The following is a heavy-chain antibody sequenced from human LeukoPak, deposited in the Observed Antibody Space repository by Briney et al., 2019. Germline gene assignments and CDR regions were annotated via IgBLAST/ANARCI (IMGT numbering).Heavy chain of an antibody. D-gene: IGHD2-2*01. CDR3: ARDTAGPDCSNTSCYDSDYDY. CDR2: ISNYNGKT. CDR1: GYRFTNYG. Sequence: GASVKVSCKASGYRFTNYGISWVRQASGQGLEWMGWISNYNGKTYYAQKLQGRVTMTTDTSTSTAYMELRSLRSDDTAVYYCARDTAGPDCSNTSCYDSDYDYWGQGTLVTVSS. V-gene: IGHV1-18*01. J-gene: IGHJ4*02.